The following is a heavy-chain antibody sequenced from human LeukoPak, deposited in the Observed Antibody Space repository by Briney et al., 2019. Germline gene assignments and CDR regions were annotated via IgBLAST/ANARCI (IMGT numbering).Heavy chain of an antibody. D-gene: IGHD1-26*01. V-gene: IGHV3-11*04. CDR1: GFSFSDYY. CDR2: SSGSGSTI. J-gene: IGHJ3*02. CDR3: ARDLSGTYIMSNAFDI. Sequence: PGGSLRLSCAASGFSFSDYYMSWFRQAPGKGPEWISYSSGSGSTISYADSVNGRFIISRDNAKNSLYLQMNSLRAEDTAMYYCARDLSGTYIMSNAFDIWGQGTTVTVS.